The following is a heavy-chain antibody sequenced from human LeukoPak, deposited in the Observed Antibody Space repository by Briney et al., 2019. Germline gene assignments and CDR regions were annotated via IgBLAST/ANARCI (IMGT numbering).Heavy chain of an antibody. CDR3: TTYRRGWYDY. V-gene: IGHV3-15*01. D-gene: IGHD6-19*01. J-gene: IGHJ4*02. Sequence: PGGSLRLSCAASGFTLCNAWTSRVRHAPGKGLERVCRIKSKTDGGTTDYAATVKGKLTISRVNSKNTLYRQMNSLKAEATAAYYYTTYRRGWYDYGGQGTRVTVST. CDR1: GFTLCNAW. CDR2: IKSKTDGGTT.